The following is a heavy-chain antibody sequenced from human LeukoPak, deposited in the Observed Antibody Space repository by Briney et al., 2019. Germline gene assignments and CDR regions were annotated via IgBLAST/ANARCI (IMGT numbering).Heavy chain of an antibody. CDR1: GGSISSYY. Sequence: SETLSLTCTVSGGSISSYYWSWIRQPPGKGLEWVGYIYYSGTTNYNPSLKSRVTISVDTSKNQFSLKLSSVTAADTAVYYCARGVYIAAAQYGYWGQGTLVTVPS. CDR3: ARGVYIAAAQYGY. D-gene: IGHD6-13*01. CDR2: IYYSGTT. V-gene: IGHV4-59*01. J-gene: IGHJ4*02.